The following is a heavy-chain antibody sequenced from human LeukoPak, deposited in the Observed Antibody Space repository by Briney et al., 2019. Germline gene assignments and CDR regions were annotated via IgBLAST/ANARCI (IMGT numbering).Heavy chain of an antibody. CDR2: INSDGSST. CDR1: GFTFSSYW. D-gene: IGHD5-18*01. J-gene: IGHJ4*02. CDR3: ARERGYSYGYSDY. Sequence: GGSLRLSCAASGFTFSSYWMHWVRQAPGKGLVWVSRINSDGSSTSYADSVKGRFTISRDNAKNSLYLQMNSLRAEDTAVYYCARERGYSYGYSDYWGQGTLVTVSS. V-gene: IGHV3-74*01.